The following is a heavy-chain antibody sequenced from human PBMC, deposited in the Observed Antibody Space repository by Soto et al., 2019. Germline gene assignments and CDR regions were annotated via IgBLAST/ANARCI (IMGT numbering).Heavy chain of an antibody. V-gene: IGHV3-23*01. Sequence: GGSLRLSCAASGFTFSSYAMSWVRQAPGKGLEWVSAISGSGGSTYYADSVKGRFTISRDNSKNTLYLQMNSLRAEDTAVYYCAKDQGYCSSTNCLCFDYWGQGTLVTVSS. D-gene: IGHD2-2*01. J-gene: IGHJ4*02. CDR1: GFTFSSYA. CDR3: AKDQGYCSSTNCLCFDY. CDR2: ISGSGGST.